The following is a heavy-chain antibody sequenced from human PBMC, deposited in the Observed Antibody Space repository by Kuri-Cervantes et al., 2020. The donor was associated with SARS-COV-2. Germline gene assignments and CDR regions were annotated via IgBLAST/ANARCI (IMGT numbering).Heavy chain of an antibody. CDR2: ISAYNGNT. D-gene: IGHD3-10*01. CDR3: ATFGSGRDFDY. V-gene: IGHV1-18*01. Sequence: ASVKVSCKASGYTFTSYGISWVRQAPGQGLEWMGWISAYNGNTNYAQKLQGRVTMTEDTSTDTAYMELSSLRSEDTAVYYCATFGSGRDFDYWGQGTLVTVSS. CDR1: GYTFTSYG. J-gene: IGHJ4*02.